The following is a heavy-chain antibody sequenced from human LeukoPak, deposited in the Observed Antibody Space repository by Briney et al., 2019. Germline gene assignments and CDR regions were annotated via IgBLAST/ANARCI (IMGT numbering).Heavy chain of an antibody. J-gene: IGHJ5*02. V-gene: IGHV4-39*01. D-gene: IGHD6-13*01. CDR1: GGSISSSSYY. CDR2: IYYSGST. CDR3: VRRLERGAAAELMRGWFDP. Sequence: SETLSLTCTVSGGSISSSSYYWGWIRQPPGKGLEWIGSIYYSGSTYYNPSLKSRVTISVDTSKNQFSLKLSSVTAADTAVYYCVRRLERGAAAELMRGWFDPWGQGTLVTVSS.